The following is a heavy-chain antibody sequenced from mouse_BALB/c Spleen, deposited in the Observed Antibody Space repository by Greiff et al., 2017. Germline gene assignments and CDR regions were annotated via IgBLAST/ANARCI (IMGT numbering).Heavy chain of an antibody. Sequence: QVHVKQSGAELVRPGVSVKISCKGSGYTFTDYAMHWVKQSHAKSLEWIGVISTYYGDASYNQKFKGKATMTVDKSSSTAYMELARLTSEDSAIYYCASKVRGAMDYWGQGTSVTVSS. CDR2: ISTYYGDA. J-gene: IGHJ4*01. D-gene: IGHD2-14*01. CDR1: GYTFTDYA. CDR3: ASKVRGAMDY. V-gene: IGHV1S137*01.